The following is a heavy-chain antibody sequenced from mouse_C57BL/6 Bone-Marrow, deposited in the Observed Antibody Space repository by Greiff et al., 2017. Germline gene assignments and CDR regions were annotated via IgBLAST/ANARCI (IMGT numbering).Heavy chain of an antibody. Sequence: VQLQQSGAELVKPGASVKLSCTASGFNIKDYYMHWVKQRTEQGLEWIGRIDPEDGETTYAPKFQGKATITADNSSNTAYLQLISLTSEDTAVYYCARDVSSNVFAYWGQGTLVTVSA. J-gene: IGHJ3*01. CDR2: IDPEDGET. D-gene: IGHD1-1*01. CDR3: ARDVSSNVFAY. V-gene: IGHV14-2*01. CDR1: GFNIKDYY.